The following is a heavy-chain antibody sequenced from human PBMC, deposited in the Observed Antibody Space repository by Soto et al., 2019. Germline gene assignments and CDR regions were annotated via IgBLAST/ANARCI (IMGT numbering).Heavy chain of an antibody. CDR2: IRSKANSYAT. CDR3: ILIYSSSPYKYYFDY. Sequence: GGSLRLSCAASGFTFSGSAIHWVRQASGKGLEWVGRIRSKANSYATAYAASVKGRFTISRDDSKNTAYLQMNSLKTEDTAVYYCILIYSSSPYKYYFDYWGQGTLVTVSS. J-gene: IGHJ4*02. V-gene: IGHV3-73*01. CDR1: GFTFSGSA. D-gene: IGHD6-13*01.